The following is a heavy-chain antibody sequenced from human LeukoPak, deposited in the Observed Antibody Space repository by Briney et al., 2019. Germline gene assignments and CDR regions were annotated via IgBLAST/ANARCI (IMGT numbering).Heavy chain of an antibody. D-gene: IGHD6-6*01. CDR2: IYTSGST. CDR1: GGSISSGSYY. Sequence: MASETLSLTCTVSGGSISSGSYYWSWIRQPAGKGLEWIGRIYTSGSTNYNPSLKSRVTISVDTSKNQFSLMLSSVTAADTAVYYCARAEWLYSSSFDYWGQGTLVTVSS. V-gene: IGHV4-61*02. J-gene: IGHJ4*02. CDR3: ARAEWLYSSSFDY.